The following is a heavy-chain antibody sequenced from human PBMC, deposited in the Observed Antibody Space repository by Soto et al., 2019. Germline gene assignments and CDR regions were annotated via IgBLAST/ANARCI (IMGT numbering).Heavy chain of an antibody. V-gene: IGHV1-2*02. Sequence: QVQLVQSGAEVKKPGASVKVSCKTSGYTFTGYYLHWIRQAPGQGLEWMGWINPNSGDTNYSQEFQGRVTMTTDTSITTAYVELTRLRSDDTAVYYCARREQWLESFDYWGQGTLVTVSS. CDR2: INPNSGDT. CDR3: ARREQWLESFDY. CDR1: GYTFTGYY. J-gene: IGHJ4*02. D-gene: IGHD6-19*01.